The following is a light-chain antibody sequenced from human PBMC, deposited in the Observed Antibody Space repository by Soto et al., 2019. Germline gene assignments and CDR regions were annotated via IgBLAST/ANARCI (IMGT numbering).Light chain of an antibody. V-gene: IGKV1-33*01. Sequence: DVPMTQSPSSLSASVGDRVTITCQASHGIGTSLNWYQHKPGKAPKLLIFDTSHLATGVPARFSGSGSDTYFTCVITCLQAEDFAAYDCLRFESVPLTYGGGTHVEI. CDR3: LRFESVPLT. J-gene: IGKJ4*01. CDR2: DTS. CDR1: HGIGTS.